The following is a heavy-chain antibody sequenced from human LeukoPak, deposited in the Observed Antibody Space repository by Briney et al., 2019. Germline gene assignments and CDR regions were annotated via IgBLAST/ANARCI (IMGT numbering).Heavy chain of an antibody. Sequence: SQTLSLTCAVSGGSISSGGYSWSWIRQPPGKGLEWIGYIYHSGSTYYNPSLKSRVTISVDRSKNQFSLKLSSVTAADTAVYYCARVMAARREDLNWFDPWGQGTLVTVSS. CDR3: ARVMAARREDLNWFDP. J-gene: IGHJ5*02. CDR2: IYHSGST. V-gene: IGHV4-30-2*01. CDR1: GGSISSGGYS. D-gene: IGHD6-6*01.